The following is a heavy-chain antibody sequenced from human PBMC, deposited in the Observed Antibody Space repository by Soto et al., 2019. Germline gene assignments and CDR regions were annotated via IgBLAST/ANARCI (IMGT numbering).Heavy chain of an antibody. CDR2: IYHSGST. J-gene: IGHJ4*02. V-gene: IGHV4-30-2*01. CDR1: GGSISSGAYS. D-gene: IGHD3-22*01. CDR3: ARYDSTAYYFLD. Sequence: SETLSLTCAVSGGSISSGAYSWSWTRQPPGKGLEWIGYIYHSGSTYYNPSLNSRVTMSVDRSKNQFSLKLSSVTAADTAVYYCARYDSTAYYFLDWGQGTLVTVSS.